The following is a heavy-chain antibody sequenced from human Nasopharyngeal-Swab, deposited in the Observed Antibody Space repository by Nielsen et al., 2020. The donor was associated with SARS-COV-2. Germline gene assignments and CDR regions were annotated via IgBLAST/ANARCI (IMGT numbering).Heavy chain of an antibody. V-gene: IGHV3-23*01. Sequence: GESLKISCAASGFTFSSYAMSWVRQAPGKGLEWVSAISGSGGSTYYADSVKGRFTISRDNSKNTLYLQMNSLSAEDTAVYYCAKSSHYGSEYYYYYYMDVWGKGTTVTVSS. CDR2: ISGSGGST. CDR3: AKSSHYGSEYYYYYYMDV. CDR1: GFTFSSYA. D-gene: IGHD3-10*01. J-gene: IGHJ6*03.